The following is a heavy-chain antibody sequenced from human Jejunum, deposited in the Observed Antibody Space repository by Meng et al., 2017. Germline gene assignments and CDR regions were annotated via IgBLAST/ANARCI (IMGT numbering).Heavy chain of an antibody. Sequence: SETLSLTCTISGGSISSGDYYWSWIRQSAGKGLGWIGHFYTSEKTKYNPSLKSRVSISGDTSKNQFSLKVTSVTAADTAVYYCRAATTVTTIDYWGQGTLVTVSS. J-gene: IGHJ4*02. CDR2: FYTSEKT. CDR1: GGSISSGDYY. CDR3: RAATTVTTIDY. V-gene: IGHV4-61*09. D-gene: IGHD4-17*01.